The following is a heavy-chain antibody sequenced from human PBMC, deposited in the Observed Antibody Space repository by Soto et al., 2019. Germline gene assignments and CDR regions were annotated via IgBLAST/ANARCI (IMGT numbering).Heavy chain of an antibody. Sequence: ASETLSLTCTVSGGSISSGPYSWGWIRQPPGKGLEWIGTFYYSGSTYYNPSLKSRVTISVDTSKNQFSLKLSSVTAADTAVYYCARSMTTVVTLDYRGQGTLVTVSS. D-gene: IGHD4-17*01. CDR2: FYYSGST. CDR1: GGSISSGPYS. CDR3: ARSMTTVVTLDY. V-gene: IGHV4-39*01. J-gene: IGHJ4*02.